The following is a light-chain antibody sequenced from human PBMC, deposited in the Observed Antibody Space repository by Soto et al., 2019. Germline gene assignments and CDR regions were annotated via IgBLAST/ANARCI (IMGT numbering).Light chain of an antibody. V-gene: IGKV3-11*01. J-gene: IGKJ5*01. CDR3: QQRSNWPPVIT. Sequence: EMVLTQSPATLSLSLGERATLSGRASQSFSSYLAWYQQKPGQAPSLIIYDASKRATGIPARFSGRGSGTHFTLTLSSIEPQDFAVFYFQQRSNWPPVITFGQGTRLEIK. CDR1: QSFSSY. CDR2: DAS.